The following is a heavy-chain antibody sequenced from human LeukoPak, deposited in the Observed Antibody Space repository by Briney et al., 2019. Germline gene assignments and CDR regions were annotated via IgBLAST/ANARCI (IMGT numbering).Heavy chain of an antibody. CDR1: GFTFSIYW. J-gene: IGHJ3*01. D-gene: IGHD4-17*01. Sequence: GGSLRLSCAASGFTFSIYWMSWVRQAPGKGLEWVANIKQDGSEKYYVDSVKGRFTISRDNAKNSLYLQMNSLRAEDTAVYYCARDRGDYASWGQGTMVTVSS. V-gene: IGHV3-7*01. CDR3: ARDRGDYAS. CDR2: IKQDGSEK.